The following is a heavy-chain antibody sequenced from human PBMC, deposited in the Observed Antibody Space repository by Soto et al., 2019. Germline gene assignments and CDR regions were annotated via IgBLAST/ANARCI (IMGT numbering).Heavy chain of an antibody. CDR3: ARQGYYVWGSYRYDY. J-gene: IGHJ4*02. CDR1: GFSLSTSGVG. D-gene: IGHD3-16*02. Sequence: QITLKESGPTLVKPTQTLTLTCTFSGFSLSTSGVGVGWIRQPPGKALEWLALIYWDDDKRYSPSLKSRLTITKDTSKNQVVLTMTNMDPVDTATYYCARQGYYVWGSYRYDYWGQGTLVTVSS. V-gene: IGHV2-5*02. CDR2: IYWDDDK.